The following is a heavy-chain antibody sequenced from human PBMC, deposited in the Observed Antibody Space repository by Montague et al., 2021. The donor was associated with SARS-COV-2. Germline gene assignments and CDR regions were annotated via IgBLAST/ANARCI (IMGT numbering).Heavy chain of an antibody. V-gene: IGHV5-51*01. Sequence: QSGAEVKKPGESLLILCKGSGYGFTIYWIGWERKLPGKGLEWMGIIWHGDSDTRYSPSFKGQVTISADKSISTAYLQWTSLKASDTAMYYCARHQTFDHWGQGTLVTVSS. CDR3: ARHQTFDH. CDR1: GYGFTIYW. J-gene: IGHJ4*02. CDR2: IWHGDSDT.